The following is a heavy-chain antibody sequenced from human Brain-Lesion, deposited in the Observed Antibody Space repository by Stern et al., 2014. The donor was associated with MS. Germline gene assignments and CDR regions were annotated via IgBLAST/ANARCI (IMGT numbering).Heavy chain of an antibody. D-gene: IGHD3-3*01. CDR2: INPNTGGT. CDR1: GYIFNGYY. CDR3: ARDQRGITIFGVVTDYYYLGMDV. V-gene: IGHV1-2*02. J-gene: IGHJ6*02. Sequence: VQLVESGAEVKKPGASVKVSCKTSGYIFNGYYIHWVRQAPGQGLEWMAWINPNTGGTKDAQKFQGRVTMSRDTSISTAYVELSSLTSDDTAVYYCARDQRGITIFGVVTDYYYLGMDVWGQGTTVTVSS.